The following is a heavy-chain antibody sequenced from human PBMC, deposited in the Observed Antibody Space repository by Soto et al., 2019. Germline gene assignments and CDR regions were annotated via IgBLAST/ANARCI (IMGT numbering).Heavy chain of an antibody. CDR3: AREKASTSLLTHYYYAMDV. Sequence: GASVKVSGKSSGYTFINYYVHCVRQAPGQVLEWMGMINPSGGRTTYPQKFQGRVTMTRDTSTSTVYVELSSLRSDDTAVFYCAREKASTSLLTHYYYAMDVWGQGTTVTVSS. J-gene: IGHJ6*02. V-gene: IGHV1-46*01. CDR1: GYTFINYY. CDR2: INPSGGRT.